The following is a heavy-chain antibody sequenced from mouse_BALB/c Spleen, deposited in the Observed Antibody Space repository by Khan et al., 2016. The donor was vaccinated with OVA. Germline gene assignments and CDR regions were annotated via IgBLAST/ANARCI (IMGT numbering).Heavy chain of an antibody. V-gene: IGHV9-3-1*01. CDR1: GYTFTNYG. Sequence: QIQLVQSGPELKKPGEIVKISCKASGYTFTNYGMNWVKQAPGKGLKWMGWINTYTGETTYADDFKGRFAFSLETSARPAYLQINSLRNEDTATYFCVKGDDYDGTYWGQGTLITVS. J-gene: IGHJ3*01. CDR3: VKGDDYDGTY. CDR2: INTYTGET. D-gene: IGHD2-4*01.